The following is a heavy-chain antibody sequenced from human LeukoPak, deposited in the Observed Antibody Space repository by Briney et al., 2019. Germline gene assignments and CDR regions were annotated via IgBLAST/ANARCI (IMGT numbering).Heavy chain of an antibody. D-gene: IGHD1-26*01. J-gene: IGHJ6*03. V-gene: IGHV3-23*01. Sequence: GALRLSFAASGFTFSSYAMSWVRQAPGKGLEWVSAIRGSGDRTHYADSVKGRFTISRDNSKNTLYLQMNSLRAEDTAVYYCAKDSKIVGATFRSYHYMDVWGKGTAVTISS. CDR3: AKDSKIVGATFRSYHYMDV. CDR2: IRGSGDRT. CDR1: GFTFSSYA.